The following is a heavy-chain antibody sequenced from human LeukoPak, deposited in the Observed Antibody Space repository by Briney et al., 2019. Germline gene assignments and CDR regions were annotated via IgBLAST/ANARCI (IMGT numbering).Heavy chain of an antibody. CDR3: ARAGPYYYDSSGHALPSSAFDI. V-gene: IGHV4-34*01. D-gene: IGHD3-22*01. Sequence: SETLSLTCAVYGGSFSGYYWSWIRQPPGKGLEWIGEINHSGSTNYNPSLKSRVTISVDTFKNQFSLKLSSVTAADTAVYYCARAGPYYYDSSGHALPSSAFDIWGQGTMVTVSS. CDR2: INHSGST. J-gene: IGHJ3*02. CDR1: GGSFSGYY.